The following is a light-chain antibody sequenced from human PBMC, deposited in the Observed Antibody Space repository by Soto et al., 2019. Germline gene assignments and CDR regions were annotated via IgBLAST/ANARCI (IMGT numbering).Light chain of an antibody. CDR3: QHYNSYSEA. CDR2: DAS. J-gene: IGKJ1*01. V-gene: IGKV1-5*01. CDR1: QSISSW. Sequence: DIQMTQSPSTLSASVGDRVTINCRASQSISSWLAWYQQKPGKAPKLLIYDASSLQSGVPSRFRGSGSGTDFTLTISSLQPEDFATYYCQHYNSYSEAFGQGTKVDIK.